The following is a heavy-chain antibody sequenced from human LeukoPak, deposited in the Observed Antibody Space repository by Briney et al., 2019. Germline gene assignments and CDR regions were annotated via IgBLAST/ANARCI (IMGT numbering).Heavy chain of an antibody. CDR3: ARSTTVEYNWFDP. D-gene: IGHD4-17*01. CDR1: GGTFSSYA. V-gene: IGHV1-69*04. Sequence: SVKVSCKASGGTFSSYAISWVRQAPGQGLEWMGRIIPILGIANYAQKFQGRVTITADKSTSTAYMGLSSLRSEDTAVYYCARSTTVEYNWFDPWGQGTLVTVSS. J-gene: IGHJ5*02. CDR2: IIPILGIA.